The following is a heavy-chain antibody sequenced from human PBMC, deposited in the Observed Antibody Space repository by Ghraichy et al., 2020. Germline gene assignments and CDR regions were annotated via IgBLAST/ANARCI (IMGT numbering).Heavy chain of an antibody. V-gene: IGHV3-48*02. CDR2: ISSSSSTI. CDR3: ARDIVRNWNYEYDWFDP. Sequence: LSLTCAASGFTFSSYSMNWVRQAPGKGLEWVSYISSSSSTIYYADSVKGRFTISRDNAKNSLYLQMNSLRDEDTAVYYCARDIVRNWNYEYDWFDPWGQGTLVTVSS. D-gene: IGHD1-7*01. CDR1: GFTFSSYS. J-gene: IGHJ5*02.